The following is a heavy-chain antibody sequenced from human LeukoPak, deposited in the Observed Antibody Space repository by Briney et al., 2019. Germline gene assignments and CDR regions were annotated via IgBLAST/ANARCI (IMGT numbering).Heavy chain of an antibody. CDR3: ATKAYGYYFDY. J-gene: IGHJ4*02. CDR1: GGSISSGSYY. Sequence: SQTLSLTCTVSGGSISSGSYYWSWIRQHPGKGLEWIGSIYYSGNTYYNASLKSQVSISIDTSKNQFSLRLTSVTAADTAVYYCATKAYGYYFDYWGQGTLVTVSS. CDR2: IYYSGNT. D-gene: IGHD2-8*01. V-gene: IGHV4-39*01.